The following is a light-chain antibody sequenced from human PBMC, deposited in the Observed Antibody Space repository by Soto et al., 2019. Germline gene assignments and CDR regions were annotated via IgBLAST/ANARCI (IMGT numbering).Light chain of an antibody. CDR2: RNN. Sequence: QSVLTQPPSASGTPGQRVTISCSGSSSNIGNNYVYWYQMVPGTAPKLLIYRNNQRPSWVPDRFSGSRSGTSASLAISGLRSEDEDDYYCAAWDDSLSGRGVFGGGTKVTVL. CDR1: SSNIGNNY. J-gene: IGLJ2*01. V-gene: IGLV1-47*01. CDR3: AAWDDSLSGRGV.